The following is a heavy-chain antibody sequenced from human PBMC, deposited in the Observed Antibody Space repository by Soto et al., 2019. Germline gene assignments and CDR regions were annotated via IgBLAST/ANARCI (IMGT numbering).Heavy chain of an antibody. V-gene: IGHV1-69*01. CDR1: GGTFSSYA. CDR3: ARTGRPNTSCAQYDFGY. CDR2: IIPIFGTA. Sequence: QVQLVQSGAEVKKPGSSVKVSCKASGGTFSSYAISWVRQAPGQGLEWMGGIIPIFGTANYAQKFQGRVTIAADESTSTAYMELSSLRSEDTAVYYCARTGRPNTSCAQYDFGYWGQGTLVTVSS. J-gene: IGHJ4*02. D-gene: IGHD3-3*01.